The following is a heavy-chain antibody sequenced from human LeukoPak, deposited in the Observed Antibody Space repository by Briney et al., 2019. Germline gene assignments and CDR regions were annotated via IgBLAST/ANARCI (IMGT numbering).Heavy chain of an antibody. V-gene: IGHV1-69*13. CDR3: ATDPDNSGWYPAY. D-gene: IGHD6-19*01. J-gene: IGHJ4*02. CDR2: IIPIFGTA. CDR1: GGTFSSYA. Sequence: ASVKVSCKASGGTFSSYAISWVRQAPGQGLEWMGGIIPIFGTANYAQKFQGRVTITADESTSTAYMELSSLRSEDTAVYYCATDPDNSGWYPAYWGQGTLVTVSS.